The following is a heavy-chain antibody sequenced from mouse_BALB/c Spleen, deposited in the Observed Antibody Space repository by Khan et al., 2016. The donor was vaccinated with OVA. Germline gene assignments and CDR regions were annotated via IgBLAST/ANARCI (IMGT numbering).Heavy chain of an antibody. V-gene: IGHV1S41*01. CDR1: GYTFTSYW. D-gene: IGHD1-1*01. CDR2: IAPGSGSA. Sequence: DLVKPGASVKLSCKASGYTFTSYWINWIKQRPGQGLEWIGRIAPGSGSAYYNEMFKDKATLTVDTSSSTAYIQLSSLSSEDSAVYFGARENYYGRTCYAMDYWGQGTSVTVSS. CDR3: ARENYYGRTCYAMDY. J-gene: IGHJ4*01.